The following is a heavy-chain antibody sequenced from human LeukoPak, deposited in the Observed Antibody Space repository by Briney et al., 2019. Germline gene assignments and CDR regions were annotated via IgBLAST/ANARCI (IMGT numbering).Heavy chain of an antibody. V-gene: IGHV3-33*01. CDR1: GFTFSSYG. Sequence: GGSLRLSCAASGFTFSSYGMHWVRQAPGKGLEWVAVIWYDGSNKYYADSVKGRFTISRDNSKNTLYLQMNSLRAEDMAVYYCARDATLRIAVAAYWGQGTLVTVSS. CDR2: IWYDGSNK. J-gene: IGHJ4*02. D-gene: IGHD6-19*01. CDR3: ARDATLRIAVAAY.